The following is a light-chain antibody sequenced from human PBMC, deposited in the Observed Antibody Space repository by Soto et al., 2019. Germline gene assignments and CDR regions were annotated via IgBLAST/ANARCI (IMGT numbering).Light chain of an antibody. CDR1: QSVSSNY. V-gene: IGKV3-20*01. CDR2: IAS. J-gene: IGKJ1*01. CDR3: QQYDSSPWT. Sequence: EIVLTQSPDTLSLSPGERATLSCRASQSVSSNYLAWYQQKTGQTPRLLIYIASTRAPGIPGRFRGSGSGTHFTLTISRLEPEDFAVYYCQQYDSSPWTFGQGTKVEIK.